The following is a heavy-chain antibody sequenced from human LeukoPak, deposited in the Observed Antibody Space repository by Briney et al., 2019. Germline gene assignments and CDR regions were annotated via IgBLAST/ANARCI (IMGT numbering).Heavy chain of an antibody. D-gene: IGHD2-15*01. Sequence: SVKVSCKASGGTFSSYAISWVRPAPGQGLEWMGRIIPILGIANYAQKFQGRVTITADKSTSTAYMELSSLRSEDTAVYYCARDPAGYCSGGSCYEEGFEPYLHYWGQGTLVTVSS. V-gene: IGHV1-69*04. CDR1: GGTFSSYA. CDR2: IIPILGIA. J-gene: IGHJ4*02. CDR3: ARDPAGYCSGGSCYEEGFEPYLHY.